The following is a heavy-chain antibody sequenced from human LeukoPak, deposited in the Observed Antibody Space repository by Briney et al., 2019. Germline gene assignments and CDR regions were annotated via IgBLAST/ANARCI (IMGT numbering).Heavy chain of an antibody. CDR3: ASTTSILAFDI. Sequence: SETLSLTCTVSGDSISSYYCNWIRQPAGKGLEYIGRIYSTGSTNYNPSLKSRVTMSVDTSKNHFSLKLSSVTAADTTVYYCASTTSILAFDIWGQGTMVTVSS. CDR1: GDSISSYY. J-gene: IGHJ3*02. V-gene: IGHV4-4*07. CDR2: IYSTGST. D-gene: IGHD3-3*01.